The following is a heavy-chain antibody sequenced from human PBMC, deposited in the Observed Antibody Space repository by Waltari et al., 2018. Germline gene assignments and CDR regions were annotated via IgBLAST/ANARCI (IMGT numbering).Heavy chain of an antibody. Sequence: QLQLQESGPGLVKPSETLSLTCTVSGGSISSSSYYWGWIRQPPGQGLEWIGSIYYSGSTYYNPSLKSRVTISVDTSKNQFSLKLSSVTAADTAVYYCARHLYYYDSRPSWGWFDPWGQGTLVTVSS. D-gene: IGHD3-22*01. V-gene: IGHV4-39*01. J-gene: IGHJ5*02. CDR3: ARHLYYYDSRPSWGWFDP. CDR2: IYYSGST. CDR1: GGSISSSSYY.